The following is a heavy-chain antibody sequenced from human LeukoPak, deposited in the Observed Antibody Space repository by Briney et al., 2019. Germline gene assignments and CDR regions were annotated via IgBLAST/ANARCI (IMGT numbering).Heavy chain of an antibody. CDR3: ARVPPPSTIFGVVGSFDI. J-gene: IGHJ3*02. V-gene: IGHV1-2*02. CDR2: INPNSGGT. CDR1: GYIFSDYY. D-gene: IGHD3-3*01. Sequence: PGASVTVSCKASGYIFSDYYMHWVRQAPGQGLEWLGWINPNSGGTNYAQKFQGRVTMTRDTSISTAYMELSRLRSDDTAVYYCARVPPPSTIFGVVGSFDIWGQGTMVTVSS.